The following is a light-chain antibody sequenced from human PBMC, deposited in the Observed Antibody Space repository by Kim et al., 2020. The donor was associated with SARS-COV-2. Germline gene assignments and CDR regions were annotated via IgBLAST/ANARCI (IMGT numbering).Light chain of an antibody. CDR3: QQTYITPFT. CDR2: AAS. V-gene: IGKV1-39*01. J-gene: IGKJ3*01. CDR1: QNINSH. Sequence: GSVGDGDTITCRTSQNINSHLSWYHQKPGGAPKLLIYAASTLQGGVPSRFSGSGSETDFTLTISSLQPEDFATYFYQQTYITPFTFGPGTKVDIK.